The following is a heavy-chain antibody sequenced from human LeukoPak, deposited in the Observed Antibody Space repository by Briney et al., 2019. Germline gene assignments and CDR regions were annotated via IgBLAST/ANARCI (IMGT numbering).Heavy chain of an antibody. D-gene: IGHD2-2*01. CDR2: INPNSGGT. CDR1: GYTFTSYG. J-gene: IGHJ5*02. V-gene: IGHV1-2*02. Sequence: ASVKVSCKASGYTFTSYGISWVRQAPGQGLEWMGWINPNSGGTNYAQKFQGRVTMTRDTSISTAYMELSRLRSDDTAVYYCARIYRDIVVVPAEARGSWFDPWGQGTLVTVSP. CDR3: ARIYRDIVVVPAEARGSWFDP.